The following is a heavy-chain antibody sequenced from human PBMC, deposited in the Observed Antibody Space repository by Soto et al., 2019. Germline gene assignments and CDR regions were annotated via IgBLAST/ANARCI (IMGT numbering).Heavy chain of an antibody. CDR3: ASHYDSSGYYYRGLDY. D-gene: IGHD3-22*01. J-gene: IGHJ4*02. Sequence: QGQLVQSGAEVKKPGSSGQVSCKASGGTFSSYAISWVRQAPGQGLEWMGGIIPIFGTADYADKIQGRVTMTADESTSTAYMELSSLRSEDTAVYYCASHYDSSGYYYRGLDYWGQGTLVTVSS. CDR2: IIPIFGTA. V-gene: IGHV1-69*12. CDR1: GGTFSSYA.